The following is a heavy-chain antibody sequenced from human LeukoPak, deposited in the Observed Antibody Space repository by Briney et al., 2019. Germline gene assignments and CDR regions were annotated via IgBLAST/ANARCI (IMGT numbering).Heavy chain of an antibody. J-gene: IGHJ5*02. D-gene: IGHD6-19*01. Sequence: SETLSLTCTVSGGSISSYYWSWIRQPPGKGLEWIRYIYYSGSTNYNPSLKSRVTISVDTSKNQFSLKLSSVTAADTAVYYCARDSRYSSGWYVQRWFDPWGQGTLVTVSS. CDR3: ARDSRYSSGWYVQRWFDP. V-gene: IGHV4-59*01. CDR2: IYYSGST. CDR1: GGSISSYY.